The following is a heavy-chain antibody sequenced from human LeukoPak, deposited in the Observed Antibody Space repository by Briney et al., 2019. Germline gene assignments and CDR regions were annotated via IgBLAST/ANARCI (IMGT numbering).Heavy chain of an antibody. J-gene: IGHJ3*02. CDR1: GFTLSTYS. Sequence: PGGSLRLSCAASGFTLSTYSMNWVRQAPGKGLEWVSSIATSSDYIYYAGSLKGRFTISRNNAKNSLYLHMNSLRPDDTAVYYCARGRSITILRGAAISDGFDIWGQGTKVTVS. CDR3: ARGRSITILRGAAISDGFDI. CDR2: IATSSDYI. V-gene: IGHV3-21*06. D-gene: IGHD3-10*01.